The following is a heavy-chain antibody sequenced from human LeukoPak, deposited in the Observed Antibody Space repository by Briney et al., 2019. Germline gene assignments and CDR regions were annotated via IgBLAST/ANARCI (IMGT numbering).Heavy chain of an antibody. D-gene: IGHD3-3*01. CDR3: ARDMAIQFLEPAF. V-gene: IGHV3-33*08. Sequence: GGSLRLSCAASGFSFNTHGMHWVRQAPGKGLEWVAAIWFDGSVKHYSDAVKGRFTISRDNSLDTLYLQMNSLRVEDTAMYYCARDMAIQFLEPAFWGQGTLVTVSS. J-gene: IGHJ4*02. CDR1: GFSFNTHG. CDR2: IWFDGSVK.